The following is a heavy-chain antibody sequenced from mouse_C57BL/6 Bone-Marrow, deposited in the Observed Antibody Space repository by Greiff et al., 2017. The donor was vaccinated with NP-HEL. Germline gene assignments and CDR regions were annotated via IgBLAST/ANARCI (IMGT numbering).Heavy chain of an antibody. CDR2: ISSGSSTI. J-gene: IGHJ4*01. Sequence: EVQGVESGGGLVKPGGSLKLSCAASGFTFSDYGMHWVRQAPEKGLEWVAYISSGSSTIYYADTVKGRFTISRDNAKNTLFLQMTSLRSEDTAMYYCARRFITTVVATDYYAMDYWGQGTSVTVSS. CDR1: GFTFSDYG. CDR3: ARRFITTVVATDYYAMDY. V-gene: IGHV5-17*01. D-gene: IGHD1-1*01.